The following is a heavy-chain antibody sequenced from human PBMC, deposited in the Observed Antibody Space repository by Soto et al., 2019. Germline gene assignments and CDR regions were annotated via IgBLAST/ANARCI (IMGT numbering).Heavy chain of an antibody. CDR2: FGVGGNYI. D-gene: IGHD7-27*01. CDR3: ARGAISVNQVWDYFDY. J-gene: IGHJ4*02. V-gene: IGHV3-23*01. Sequence: PGGSLRLSCAASGFTFSNYAMNWVRQAPGKGLEWVSGFGVGGNYIYYADSVKGRFTISRDNSKNTLYLQMNSLRAEDTAVYYCARGAISVNQVWDYFDYWGQGTPVTVSS. CDR1: GFTFSNYA.